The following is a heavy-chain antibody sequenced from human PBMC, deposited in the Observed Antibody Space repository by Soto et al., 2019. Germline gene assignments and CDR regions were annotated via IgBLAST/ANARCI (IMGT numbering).Heavy chain of an antibody. J-gene: IGHJ4*02. CDR3: ARSSHLAELDDRSSWLDY. D-gene: IGHD6-13*01. V-gene: IGHV4-34*01. CDR1: GGSFSGYY. Sequence: SETLSLTCAVYGGSFSGYYWSWIRQPPGKGLEWIGEINHSGSTNYNPSLKSRVTISVDTSKNQFSLKLSSVTAADTAVYYCARSSHLAELDDRSSWLDYWGQGNLVTVSS. CDR2: INHSGST.